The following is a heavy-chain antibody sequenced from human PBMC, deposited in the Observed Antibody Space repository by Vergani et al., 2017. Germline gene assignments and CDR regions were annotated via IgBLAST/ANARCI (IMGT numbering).Heavy chain of an antibody. CDR3: TTAWGLYYLHGEYFQY. V-gene: IGHV3-23*01. CDR1: GFTFDTYT. CDR2: ISSGGGYI. Sequence: EVQLLESGGGLVQPGGSRRLSCAGAGFTFDTYTMAYVRQAPGKGLEWVATISSGGGYIFYADSVKGRFTISRENSKNTLFLQMNSLKDEDTAVYYCTTAWGLYYLHGEYFQYWGRGTLVSVSS. D-gene: IGHD3-10*01. J-gene: IGHJ1*01.